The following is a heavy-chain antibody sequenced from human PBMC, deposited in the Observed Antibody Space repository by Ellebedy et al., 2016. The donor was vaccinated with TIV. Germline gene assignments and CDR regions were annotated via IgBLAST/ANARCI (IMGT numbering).Heavy chain of an antibody. CDR2: ISSSGSTI. CDR3: ARDSGIRTVDY. J-gene: IGHJ4*02. V-gene: IGHV3-11*01. D-gene: IGHD3-10*01. CDR1: GFTFSDYY. Sequence: GGSLRLXXAASGFTFSDYYMSWIRQAPGKGLEWVSYISSSGSTISYADSVKGRFTISRDNAKNSLYLQMNSLRAEDTAVYYCARDSGIRTVDYWGQGTLVTVSS.